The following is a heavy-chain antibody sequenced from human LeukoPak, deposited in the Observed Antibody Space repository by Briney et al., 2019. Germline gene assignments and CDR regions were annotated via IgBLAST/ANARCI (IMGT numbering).Heavy chain of an antibody. J-gene: IGHJ4*02. CDR1: GFTFSSHW. D-gene: IGHD1-26*01. CDR3: ARGWSYHDY. CDR2: IGQDGSEI. Sequence: GGSLRLSCAASGFTFSSHWMSWVRQAPGKGLEGVANIGQDGSEIYYVDSVKGRFTISRDNAENSLYLQMNSLRAEDTAVYYCARGWSYHDYWGQGTLVTVSS. V-gene: IGHV3-7*04.